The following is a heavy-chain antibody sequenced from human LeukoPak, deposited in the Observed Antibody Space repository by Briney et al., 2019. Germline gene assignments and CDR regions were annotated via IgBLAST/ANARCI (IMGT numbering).Heavy chain of an antibody. D-gene: IGHD6-19*01. J-gene: IGHJ4*02. CDR1: GFTFSCWA. CDR2: ISGSRGST. Sequence: GASMSLSWAASGFTFSCWAMSWGRMAPEKGLGWVSSISGSRGSTYYADSVNGRFTITSDNAKTTRYFQMNSLSAEDTAVYYCAKAGYRSGWYDYWGQGTLVTVSS. V-gene: IGHV3-23*01. CDR3: AKAGYRSGWYDY.